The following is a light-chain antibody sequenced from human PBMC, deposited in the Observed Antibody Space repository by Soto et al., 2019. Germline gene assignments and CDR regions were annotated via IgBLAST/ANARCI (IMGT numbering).Light chain of an antibody. CDR2: DAS. CDR1: QSISRF. CDR3: HQRVHWPRT. V-gene: IGKV3-11*01. J-gene: IGKJ1*01. Sequence: EIVLTQTPATLSLSPGERATLSCRASQSISRFLGWYQQKPGQAPRLLIYDASNRASGIPARFSGSGSGTNFTLTISSLEPEDFAVYYCHQRVHWPRTCGQGTKVELK.